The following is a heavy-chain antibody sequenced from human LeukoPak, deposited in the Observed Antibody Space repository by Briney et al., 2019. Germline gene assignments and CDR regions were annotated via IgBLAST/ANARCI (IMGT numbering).Heavy chain of an antibody. J-gene: IGHJ5*02. V-gene: IGHV4-30-4*01. CDR2: IYYSGST. CDR3: ARGHRYCSGGSCYSVNWFDP. Sequence: SQTLSLTCTVSGGSISSGDYYWSWLRQPPGKGLEGIGDIYYSGSTYYNPSLKSRVTISVDTSKNQFSLKLTCVTAADTAVYYCARGHRYCSGGSCYSVNWFDPWGQGTLVTVSS. D-gene: IGHD2-15*01. CDR1: GGSISSGDYY.